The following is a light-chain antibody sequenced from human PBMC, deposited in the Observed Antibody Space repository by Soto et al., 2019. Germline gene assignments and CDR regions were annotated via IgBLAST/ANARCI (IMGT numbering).Light chain of an antibody. V-gene: IGKV3-20*01. CDR2: GAS. Sequence: EIVLTQSPGTLPLSPGERATLFCRASQSVASSQVAWYQQKPGQAPRLRIGASRRATGIPDRFSASGSGTDFTLTISRLEPEDFAVYYCQQFATSPRTFGRGTTVEIK. CDR3: QQFATSPRT. J-gene: IGKJ1*01. CDR1: QSVASSQ.